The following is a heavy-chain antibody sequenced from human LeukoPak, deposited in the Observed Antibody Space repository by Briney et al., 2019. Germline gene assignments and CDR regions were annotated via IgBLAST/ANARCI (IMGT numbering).Heavy chain of an antibody. V-gene: IGHV4-59*01. CDR2: IYYSGST. J-gene: IGHJ3*01. CDR1: GGSISSDH. D-gene: IGHD2/OR15-2a*01. Sequence: SETLSLTCTVSGGSISSDHWNWIRQPPGKGLEWIGCIYYSGSTYYNPSLKSRVTISVDMSKSQFSLRLTSVTAADTAVYYCARKNDFDVWGQGTLVTVSS. CDR3: ARKNDFDV.